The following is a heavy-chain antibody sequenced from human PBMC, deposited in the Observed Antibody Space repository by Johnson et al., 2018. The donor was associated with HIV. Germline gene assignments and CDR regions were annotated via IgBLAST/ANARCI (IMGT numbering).Heavy chain of an antibody. J-gene: IGHJ3*02. V-gene: IGHV3-30*03. CDR1: AFTFSSYV. D-gene: IGHD5-12*01. CDR3: ARDRPRYSGYVEYAFDI. Sequence: QVQLVESGGGVVQPGRSLRLSCGASAFTFSSYVMHWVRQAPGKGLEWVALISYDGSNKYYADSVNGRFTISRDNSKNTLYLQMNSLRAEDSGVYYCARDRPRYSGYVEYAFDIWGQGTMVTVSS. CDR2: ISYDGSNK.